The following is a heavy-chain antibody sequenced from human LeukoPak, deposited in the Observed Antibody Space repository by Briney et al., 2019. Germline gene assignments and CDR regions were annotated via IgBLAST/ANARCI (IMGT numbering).Heavy chain of an antibody. J-gene: IGHJ4*02. D-gene: IGHD3-22*01. V-gene: IGHV3-53*01. CDR3: ARGPHYYDSSGYLYFDC. CDR1: GFTVSSNY. CDR2: IYSGGST. Sequence: PGGSPRLSCAASGFTVSSNYMSWVRQAPGKGLEWVSVIYSGGSTYYADSVKGRFTISRDNSKNTLYLQMNSLRAEDTAVYYCARGPHYYDSSGYLYFDCWGQGTLVTVSS.